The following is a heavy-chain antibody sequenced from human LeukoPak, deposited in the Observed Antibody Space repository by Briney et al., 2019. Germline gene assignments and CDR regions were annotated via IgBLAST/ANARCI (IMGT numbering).Heavy chain of an antibody. D-gene: IGHD5-24*01. CDR2: FDPEDGET. Sequence: ASVKVSCKVSGYTLTELSMHWVRQAPGKGLEWMGGFDPEDGETIYAQKFQGRVTMTEDTSTDTAYMELSSLRSEDTAVYYCATLGGWLQFSALDYWGQGTLVTVSS. CDR1: GYTLTELS. CDR3: ATLGGWLQFSALDY. J-gene: IGHJ4*02. V-gene: IGHV1-24*01.